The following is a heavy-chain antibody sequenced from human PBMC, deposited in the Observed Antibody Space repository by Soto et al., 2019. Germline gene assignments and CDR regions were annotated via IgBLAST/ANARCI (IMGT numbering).Heavy chain of an antibody. Sequence: ETLRLSCAASGCTFSRYWMSWVRQAPGKGLEWVANIKQDGSDKNYADSVKGRFTISRDNSKNTLYLQMNSLRPEDTAVYYCARQVLWSRYFDYWGQGTLVTVSS. CDR2: IKQDGSDK. D-gene: IGHD2-15*01. CDR1: GCTFSRYW. V-gene: IGHV3-7*01. J-gene: IGHJ4*02. CDR3: ARQVLWSRYFDY.